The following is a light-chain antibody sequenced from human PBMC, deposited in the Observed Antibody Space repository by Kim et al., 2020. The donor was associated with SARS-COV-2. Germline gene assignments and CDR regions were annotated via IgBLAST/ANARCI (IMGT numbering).Light chain of an antibody. CDR3: QAWDSSIVV. V-gene: IGLV3-1*01. Sequence: SVSPGQTDSITCSGDKLGDKYVCWYQQRPGQSPVLVIYQDNKRPSGIPERFSGSNSGNTATLTISGTQAMDEADYYCQAWDSSIVVFGGGTQLTVL. CDR1: KLGDKY. CDR2: QDN. J-gene: IGLJ2*01.